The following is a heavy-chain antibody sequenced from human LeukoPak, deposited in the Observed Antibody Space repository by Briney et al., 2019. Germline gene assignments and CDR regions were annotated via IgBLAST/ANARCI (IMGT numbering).Heavy chain of an antibody. Sequence: PGGSLRLSCAASGFTFSNYAMSWVRQAPGKGLEWVSAISGSGGSTYYADSVKGRFTISRDNSKNTLYLQMNSLRAEDTAVYYCAKDAWYGEQQLYFDYWGQGTLVTVSS. J-gene: IGHJ4*02. CDR2: ISGSGGST. D-gene: IGHD6-13*01. V-gene: IGHV3-23*01. CDR3: AKDAWYGEQQLYFDY. CDR1: GFTFSNYA.